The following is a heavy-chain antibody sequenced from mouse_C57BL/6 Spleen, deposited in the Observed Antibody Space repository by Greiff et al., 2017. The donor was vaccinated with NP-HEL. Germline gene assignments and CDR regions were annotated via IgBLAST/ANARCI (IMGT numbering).Heavy chain of an antibody. Sequence: EVQLQQSGPELVKPGASVKISCKASGYTFTDYYMNWVKQSHGKSLEWIGDINPNNGGTSYNQKFKGKATLTVDKSSSTAYMELRSLTSEDSAVYYCASEIYYDYDGGSKFAYWGQGTLVTVSA. D-gene: IGHD2-4*01. CDR3: ASEIYYDYDGGSKFAY. CDR2: INPNNGGT. CDR1: GYTFTDYY. J-gene: IGHJ3*01. V-gene: IGHV1-26*01.